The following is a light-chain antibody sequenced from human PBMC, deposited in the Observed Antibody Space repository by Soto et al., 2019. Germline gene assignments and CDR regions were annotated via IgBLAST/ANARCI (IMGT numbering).Light chain of an antibody. CDR2: SAS. Sequence: DIQMTQSPSSVSASIGDTVIITCRARQDITVYLNWYKHKPGEVPKLLIYSASTLHSGVPSRFTGSGSETDFTLTIRGLQPEDFATYYCQHGYVAPYSFGQGTKVDI. CDR1: QDITVY. V-gene: IGKV1-39*01. J-gene: IGKJ2*03. CDR3: QHGYVAPYS.